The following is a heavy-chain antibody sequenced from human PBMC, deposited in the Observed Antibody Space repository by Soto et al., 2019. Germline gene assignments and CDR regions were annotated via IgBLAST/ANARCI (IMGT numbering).Heavy chain of an antibody. CDR3: ARDGLEWLLYVNYFDY. CDR2: ISYDGSNK. J-gene: IGHJ4*02. CDR1: GFTFSSYA. V-gene: IGHV3-30-3*01. Sequence: QVQLVESGGGVVQPGRSLRLSCAASGFTFSSYAMHWVRQAPGKGLEWVAVISYDGSNKYYADSVKGRFTISRDNSKNTLYLQMNSLRAEDTAVYYCARDGLEWLLYVNYFDYWGQGTLVTVSS. D-gene: IGHD3-3*01.